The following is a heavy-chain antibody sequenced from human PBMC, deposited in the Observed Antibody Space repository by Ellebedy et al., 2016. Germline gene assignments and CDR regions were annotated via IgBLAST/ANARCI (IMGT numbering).Heavy chain of an antibody. CDR2: ISGDGDTT. D-gene: IGHD4-17*01. Sequence: GESLKISCVASGFTFSDFFMSWVRQAPGGGLEWFSTISGDGDTTFSADSVKGRFTISRDNSRYTLYLQMDSLRAADTAVYYCYYGHYSGFWGQGTLVTVSS. CDR3: YYGHYSGF. V-gene: IGHV3-23*01. CDR1: GFTFSDFF. J-gene: IGHJ4*02.